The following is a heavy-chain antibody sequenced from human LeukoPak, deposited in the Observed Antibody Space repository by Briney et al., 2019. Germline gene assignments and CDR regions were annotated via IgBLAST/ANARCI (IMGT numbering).Heavy chain of an antibody. CDR2: INHSGST. D-gene: IGHD3-3*01. Sequence: ESLRLSCTASGFTFSNFWMGWVRQAPGKGLEWIGEINHSGSTNYNPSLKSRVTISVDTSKNQFSLKLSSVTAADTAVYYCARGHTVYYDFWSGQHNNWFDPWGQGTLVTVSS. CDR1: GFTFSNFW. CDR3: ARGHTVYYDFWSGQHNNWFDP. V-gene: IGHV4-34*01. J-gene: IGHJ5*02.